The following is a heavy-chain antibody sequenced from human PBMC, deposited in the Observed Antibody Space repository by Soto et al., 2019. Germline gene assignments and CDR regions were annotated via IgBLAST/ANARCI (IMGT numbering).Heavy chain of an antibody. CDR1: GGTFSSYT. V-gene: IGHV1-69*08. CDR3: ARDPSVTAYYCDY. J-gene: IGHJ4*02. CDR2: IIPILGIA. D-gene: IGHD4-17*01. Sequence: QVQLVQSGAEVKKPGSSVKVSCKASGGTFSSYTISWVRQAPGQGLEWMGRIIPILGIANYAQKFQGRVTITADKSTSTAYMELSSLRSEDTAVYYCARDPSVTAYYCDYWGQGTLGTVSS.